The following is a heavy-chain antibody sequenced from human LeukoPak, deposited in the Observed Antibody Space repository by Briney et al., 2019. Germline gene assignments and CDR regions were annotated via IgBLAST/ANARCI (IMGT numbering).Heavy chain of an antibody. CDR2: ISGSGGST. CDR1: GFTFSSYA. CDR3: AKDLTGYYDSSEAGGY. J-gene: IGHJ4*02. Sequence: PGGSLRLSCAASGFTFSSYAMSWVRQAPGKGLEWVSAISGSGGSTYYADSVKGRFTISRDNSKNTLYLQMDSLRAEDTAVYYCAKDLTGYYDSSEAGGYWGQGTLVTVSS. V-gene: IGHV3-23*01. D-gene: IGHD3-22*01.